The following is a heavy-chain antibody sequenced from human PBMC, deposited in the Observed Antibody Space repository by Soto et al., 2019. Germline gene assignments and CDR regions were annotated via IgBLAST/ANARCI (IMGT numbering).Heavy chain of an antibody. CDR3: GRKKGDLTGPDY. D-gene: IGHD3-16*01. CDR1: GVTFSSYA. Sequence: ASVKVYCHDSGVTFSSYAIRWVRQSPGQAIGRMGDIIPIFGTANYAQKSPSLVTTTAHESTITAYMELITLRSEDTAVYYFGRKKGDLTGPDYGGQEPLVTISS. V-gene: IGHV1-69*13. J-gene: IGHJ4*02. CDR2: IIPIFGTA.